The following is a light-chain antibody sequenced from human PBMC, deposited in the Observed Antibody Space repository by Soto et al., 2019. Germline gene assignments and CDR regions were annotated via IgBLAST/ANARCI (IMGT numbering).Light chain of an antibody. V-gene: IGKV3-15*01. CDR1: QSVSSN. CDR3: QQYNNWRCT. CDR2: GAS. Sequence: EIVMTQSPATLSVSPGERATLSCRASQSVSSNLAWYQQKPGQAPRLLIYGASTRASGIPARFSGSGSGTEFTLTISSLQSEDVAVYYCQQYNNWRCTFGQGTKVDIK. J-gene: IGKJ1*01.